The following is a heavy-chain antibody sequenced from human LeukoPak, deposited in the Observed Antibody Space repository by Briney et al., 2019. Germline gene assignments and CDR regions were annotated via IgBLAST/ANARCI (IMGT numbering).Heavy chain of an antibody. CDR2: INPSGGSA. Sequence: ASVKVSCKASGYTFTSYYIHWVRQAPGQGLEWMGIINPSGGSASYAQKFQGRVTMTRDTSTSTVYMELSSLRSGDTAVYYCASKRGPQLASYYYYYYGMDVWGQGTTVTVSS. J-gene: IGHJ6*02. CDR1: GYTFTSYY. CDR3: ASKRGPQLASYYYYYYGMDV. V-gene: IGHV1-46*01. D-gene: IGHD6-6*01.